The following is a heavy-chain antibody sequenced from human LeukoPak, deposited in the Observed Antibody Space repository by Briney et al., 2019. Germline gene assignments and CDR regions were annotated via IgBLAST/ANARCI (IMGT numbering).Heavy chain of an antibody. CDR3: AKDISPTYYYGSGSYSSFDY. J-gene: IGHJ4*02. V-gene: IGHV3-9*01. D-gene: IGHD3-10*01. CDR1: GFTFDDYA. CDR2: ISWNSGSI. Sequence: PGGSLRLSCAASGFTFDDYAMHWVRQAPGKGLEWVSGISWNSGSIGYADSVKGRFTISRDNAKNSLYLQMNSLRAEDTALYYCAKDISPTYYYGSGSYSSFDYWGQGTLVTVSS.